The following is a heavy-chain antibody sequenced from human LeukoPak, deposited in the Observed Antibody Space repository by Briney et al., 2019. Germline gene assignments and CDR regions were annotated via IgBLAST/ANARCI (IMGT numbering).Heavy chain of an antibody. CDR1: GFTFRSYA. J-gene: IGHJ1*01. V-gene: IGHV3-23*01. D-gene: IGHD2-2*02. CDR3: AKDSYLRVVPAAIGDFQH. Sequence: GGSLRLSCAASGFTFRSYAMTWVRQAAGGGLDWVSTISGPGGTTYYADSVKGRFTVSRDNVKNTLSLHMNILTAEDTAVYYCAKDSYLRVVPAAIGDFQHWGQGTLVTVSS. CDR2: ISGPGGTT.